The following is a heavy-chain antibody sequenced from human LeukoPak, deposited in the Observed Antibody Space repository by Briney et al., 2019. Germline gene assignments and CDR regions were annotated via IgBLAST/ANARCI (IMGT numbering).Heavy chain of an antibody. V-gene: IGHV3-53*04. CDR3: ARDRRGEKDFDV. Sequence: PVQPLGSVSVTTNADGYTRDAASVKGRSSISRHNSKNTVYLQMDNLRPEDTAVYYCARDRRGEKDFDVWGPGTMVTVSS. CDR2: TTNADGYT. J-gene: IGHJ3*01.